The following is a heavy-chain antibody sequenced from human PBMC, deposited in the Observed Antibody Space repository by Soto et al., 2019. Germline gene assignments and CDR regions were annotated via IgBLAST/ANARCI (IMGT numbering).Heavy chain of an antibody. V-gene: IGHV3-11*06. CDR1: GFKFSDYQ. D-gene: IGHD3-3*01. Sequence: GGYLRLSCAASGFKFSDYQMSWIRQAPGKGLECIAFISSGLIYTNYTDSVKGRFTISRDNAKNSLYLQMNSLRVEDTAIYYCARYNDFWGGPRVGFAPRARGTLVTVSP. CDR3: ARYNDFWGGPRVGFAP. J-gene: IGHJ5*02. CDR2: ISSGLIYT.